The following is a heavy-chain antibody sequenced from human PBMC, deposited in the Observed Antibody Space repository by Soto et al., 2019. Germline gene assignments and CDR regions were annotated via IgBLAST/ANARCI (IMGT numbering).Heavy chain of an antibody. D-gene: IGHD3-22*01. CDR2: IYYSGST. CDR1: GGSISSSSYY. V-gene: IGHV4-39*07. Sequence: SETLSLTCTVSGGSISSSSYYWGWIRQPPGKGLEWIGSIYYSGSTYYNPSLKSRVTISVDTSKNQFSLKLSSVTAADTAVYYCARAYPAYYYDSSGYPGELYYFDYWGQGTLVTVSS. J-gene: IGHJ4*02. CDR3: ARAYPAYYYDSSGYPGELYYFDY.